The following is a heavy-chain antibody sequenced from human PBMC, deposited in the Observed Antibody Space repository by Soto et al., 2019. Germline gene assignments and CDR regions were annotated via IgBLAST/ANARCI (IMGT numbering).Heavy chain of an antibody. CDR2: IYNSENT. Sequence: SETLSPTCTVSGGSVSSGGYPWNWIRQHPGQGLEWIGYIYNSENTYYNPSLKSRVTISADTSKNQFSLKLRSVTAADTAIYYCARVGYNYGPLDSWGHGILVTVSS. D-gene: IGHD5-18*01. J-gene: IGHJ5*01. V-gene: IGHV4-31*03. CDR3: ARVGYNYGPLDS. CDR1: GGSVSSGGYP.